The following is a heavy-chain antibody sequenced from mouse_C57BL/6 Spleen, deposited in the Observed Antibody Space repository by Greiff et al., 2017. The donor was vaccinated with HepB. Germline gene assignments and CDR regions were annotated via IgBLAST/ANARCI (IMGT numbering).Heavy chain of an antibody. Sequence: EVQRVESGGGLVQPGGSMKLSCVASGFTFSNYWMNWVRQSPEKGLEWVAQIRLKSDNYATHYAESVKGRFTISRDDSKSSVYLQMNNLRAEDTGIYYCTDYWNYAMDYWGQGTSVTVSS. V-gene: IGHV6-3*01. J-gene: IGHJ4*01. CDR3: TDYWNYAMDY. CDR1: GFTFSNYW. D-gene: IGHD1-1*02. CDR2: IRLKSDNYAT.